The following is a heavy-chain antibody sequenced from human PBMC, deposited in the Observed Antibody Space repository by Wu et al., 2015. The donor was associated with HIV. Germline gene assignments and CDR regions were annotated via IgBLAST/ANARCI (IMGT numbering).Heavy chain of an antibody. V-gene: IGHV1-69*12. Sequence: QVQLVQSGAEVKKPGSSVKVSCKASGGTFSSYAISWVRQAPGQGLEWMGGIIPIFGTANYAQKFQGRVTIIADESRSSVYLDLSSLRSDDMAVYYCARDRGKVLQRNQIPFDSLGPRDIGHRLF. J-gene: IGHJ3*01. CDR3: ARDRGKVLQRNQIPFDS. CDR2: IIPIFGTA. D-gene: IGHD1-1*01. CDR1: GGTFSSYA.